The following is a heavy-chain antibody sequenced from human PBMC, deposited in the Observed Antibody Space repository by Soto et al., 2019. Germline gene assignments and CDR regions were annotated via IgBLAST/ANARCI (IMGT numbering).Heavy chain of an antibody. V-gene: IGHV1-8*01. D-gene: IGHD2-21*01. Sequence: ASVKVSCKASEDTFTHYDINWVRQATGQGLERMGLMNPNTGNTDYAHKFQGRVTMTRDTSTRTVYMELSSLRSDDTAVYYCVSRVDSGHRSWFDHWGQGNLVTVSS. CDR3: VSRVDSGHRSWFDH. J-gene: IGHJ5*02. CDR2: MNPNTGNT. CDR1: EDTFTHYD.